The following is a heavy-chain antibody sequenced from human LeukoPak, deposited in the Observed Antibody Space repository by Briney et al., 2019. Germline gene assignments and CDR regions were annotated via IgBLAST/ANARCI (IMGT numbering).Heavy chain of an antibody. J-gene: IGHJ6*02. CDR1: GFSLSQFW. Sequence: GGSLRLSCAASGFSLSQFWMSWVRQAPGKGLEWVANIKQDGCEKYYVDSVKGRFTVSRDNAKNALYLQMNSLRAEDTGVYYCARDLIVQTAYFYYGMDVWGQGTTVTVSS. V-gene: IGHV3-7*01. D-gene: IGHD2-8*01. CDR2: IKQDGCEK. CDR3: ARDLIVQTAYFYYGMDV.